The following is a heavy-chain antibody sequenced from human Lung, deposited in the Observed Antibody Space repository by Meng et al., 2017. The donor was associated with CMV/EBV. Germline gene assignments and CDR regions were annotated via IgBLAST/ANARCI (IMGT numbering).Heavy chain of an antibody. J-gene: IGHJ3*02. CDR2: IYPGDSDT. V-gene: IGHV5-51*01. CDR3: ARLKNYYDSSGYLNDAFDI. Sequence: ESLKISCKGSGYSFTSYWIGWVRQMPGKGLEWMGIIYPGDSDTRYSPSFQGQVTISADKSISTAYLQWSSLKASDTAMYYCARLKNYYDSSGYLNDAFDIWGQGTXVTVSS. CDR1: GYSFTSYW. D-gene: IGHD3-22*01.